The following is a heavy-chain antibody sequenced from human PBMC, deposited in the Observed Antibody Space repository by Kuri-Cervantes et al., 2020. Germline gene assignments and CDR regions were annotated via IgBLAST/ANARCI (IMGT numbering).Heavy chain of an antibody. Sequence: ASVKVSCKASGYTFTGYYMHWVRQAPGQGLEWMGWIHPNSGGSIYAQKFQGKVTMTRDTSITTAYMELSRLRSDDTAVYYCARPQPSCSSGSCSPFDPWGQGILVTVSS. J-gene: IGHJ5*02. D-gene: IGHD2-15*01. CDR3: ARPQPSCSSGSCSPFDP. V-gene: IGHV1-2*02. CDR2: IHPNSGGS. CDR1: GYTFTGYY.